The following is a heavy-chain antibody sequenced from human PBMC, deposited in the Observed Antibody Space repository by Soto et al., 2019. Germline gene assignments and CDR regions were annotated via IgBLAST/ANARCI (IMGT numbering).Heavy chain of an antibody. V-gene: IGHV3-30-3*01. Sequence: VQLVESGGGVVQPGRSLRLSCAASGFTFSSYAMYWFRQAPGKGLECVAVISYDGNNKNYADSVKCRFTIYRDNSKNTLYLQMSSLSDEDTAVYYCATDIAIDLIVMTDSWGQGTLVTVSS. J-gene: IGHJ4*02. CDR3: ATDIAIDLIVMTDS. D-gene: IGHD6-13*01. CDR2: ISYDGNNK. CDR1: GFTFSSYA.